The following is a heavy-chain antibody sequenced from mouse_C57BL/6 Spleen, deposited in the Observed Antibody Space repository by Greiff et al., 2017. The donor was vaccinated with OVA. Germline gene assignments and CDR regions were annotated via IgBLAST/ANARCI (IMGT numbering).Heavy chain of an antibody. CDR1: GYTFTDYN. V-gene: IGHV1-18*01. D-gene: IGHD1-1*01. CDR3: ARWELGTVVDYYAMDY. CDR2: INPNNGGT. J-gene: IGHJ4*01. Sequence: VQLQQSGPELVKPGASVKIPCKASGYTFTDYNMDWVKQSHGKSLEWIGDINPNNGGTIYNQKFKGKATLTVDKSSRTAYRELHSLTSEDNAVYYCARWELGTVVDYYAMDYWGQGTSVTVSS.